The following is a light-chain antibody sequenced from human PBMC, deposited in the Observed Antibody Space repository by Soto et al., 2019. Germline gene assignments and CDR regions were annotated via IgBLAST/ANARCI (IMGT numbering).Light chain of an antibody. CDR2: EVS. CDR3: SSYAGSNKVV. V-gene: IGLV2-8*01. Sequence: QSVLTQPPSASGSPGQSVTISCTGTSSDVGGYNYVSWYQQHPGKAPKLMIYEVSKRPSGVPDRFSGSKSGNTASLTVSGLQAEDEADYYCSSYAGSNKVVFGGETQLTVL. J-gene: IGLJ2*01. CDR1: SSDVGGYNY.